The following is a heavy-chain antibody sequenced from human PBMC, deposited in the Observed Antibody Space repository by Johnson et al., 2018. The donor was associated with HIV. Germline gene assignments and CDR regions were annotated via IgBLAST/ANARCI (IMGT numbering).Heavy chain of an antibody. CDR3: ARTQRVTMIVVSLGAFDI. V-gene: IGHV3-30-3*01. CDR2: ISYDGSNK. J-gene: IGHJ3*02. Sequence: QMLLVESGGGVVQPGRSLRLSCAASGFTFSSYAMHWVRQAPGKGLEWVAVISYDGSNKYYADSVKGRFTISRDNAKNSLYLQMNRLRAEDTAVYYCARTQRVTMIVVSLGAFDIWGQGTMVTVSS. CDR1: GFTFSSYA. D-gene: IGHD3-22*01.